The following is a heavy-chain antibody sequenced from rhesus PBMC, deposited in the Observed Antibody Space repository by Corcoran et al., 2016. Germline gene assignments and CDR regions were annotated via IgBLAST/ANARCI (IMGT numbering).Heavy chain of an antibody. D-gene: IGHD2-39*01. CDR3: ATLVGVPGSLDV. V-gene: IGHV4-173*01. CDR2: ISGSGGGA. J-gene: IGHJ5-2*02. Sequence: QVQLQESGPGLVKPSATPSPTCAVYGCPVSSNSWSWLRPPPWKGLEWIGRISGSGGGADYNPSLKSRVTLSTDTSKNQFSLRLTSVTAADTALYFCATLVGVPGSLDVWGRGVLVTVSS. CDR1: GCPVSSNS.